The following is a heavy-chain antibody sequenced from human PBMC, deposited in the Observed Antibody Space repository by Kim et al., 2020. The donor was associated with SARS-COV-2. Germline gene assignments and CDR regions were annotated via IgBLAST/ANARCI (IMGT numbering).Heavy chain of an antibody. Sequence: GGSLRLSCVGSGFTFSTYWMSWVRQAPGKGLEWVANIREDGSDKNYVDSVKGRFTISRDNARRSLYLQLTSLRDEDTAVYYCGREKVGGIVDIDDWGQGTLVTVSS. CDR2: IREDGSDK. V-gene: IGHV3-7*01. CDR1: GFTFSTYW. CDR3: GREKVGGIVDIDD. D-gene: IGHD1-26*01. J-gene: IGHJ4*02.